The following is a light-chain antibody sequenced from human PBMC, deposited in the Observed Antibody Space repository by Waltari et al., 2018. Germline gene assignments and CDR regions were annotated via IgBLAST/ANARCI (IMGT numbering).Light chain of an antibody. Sequence: QSVLPQPPSVSGAPGQRVTISCTGSTPTVGAPFGVYWYQQLPGEAPKLLIHDDSSRPSGVPDRFSGSKSGTSAYLAITGLQAEDEADYYCQSYDGSLTGWVFGGGTNLAVL. CDR3: QSYDGSLTGWV. V-gene: IGLV1-40*01. J-gene: IGLJ3*02. CDR2: DDS. CDR1: TPTVGAPFG.